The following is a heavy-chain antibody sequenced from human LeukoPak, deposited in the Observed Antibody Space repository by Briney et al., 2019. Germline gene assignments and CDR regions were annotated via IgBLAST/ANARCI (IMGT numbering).Heavy chain of an antibody. CDR2: INHSGST. D-gene: IGHD4-11*01. V-gene: IGHV4-34*01. CDR1: GGSFSGYY. Sequence: SETLSLTCAVYGGSFSGYYWSWIRQPPGKGLEWIGEINHSGSTNYNPSLKSRVTISVDTSKNQFSLKLSSVTAADTAVYYCARPRSPSTARGWFDPWGQETLVTVSS. CDR3: ARPRSPSTARGWFDP. J-gene: IGHJ5*02.